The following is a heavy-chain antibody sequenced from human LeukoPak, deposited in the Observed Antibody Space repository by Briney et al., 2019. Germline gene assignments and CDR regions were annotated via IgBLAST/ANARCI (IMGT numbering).Heavy chain of an antibody. Sequence: PSETLSLTCAAFGESFTNHYWSWVRQPPGKGLEWIGEINHSGSTNFNSSLKSRAFISVDAAKNQFSLNLTSVTAAATAVYYCARVGERYCGGGRCPGSYFMDVWGKGTTVTVSS. CDR2: INHSGST. D-gene: IGHD2-15*01. CDR1: GESFTNHY. CDR3: ARVGERYCGGGRCPGSYFMDV. J-gene: IGHJ6*03. V-gene: IGHV4-34*01.